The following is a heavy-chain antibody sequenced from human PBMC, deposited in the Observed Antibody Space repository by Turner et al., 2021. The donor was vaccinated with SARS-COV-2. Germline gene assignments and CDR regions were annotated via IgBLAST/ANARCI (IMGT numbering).Heavy chain of an antibody. CDR2: ISSTSSYI. CDR1: GFTFSSYS. J-gene: IGHJ6*02. D-gene: IGHD3-3*01. V-gene: IGHV3-21*01. Sequence: EVQLVESGGGLVKPGGSLRLSCAASGFTFSSYSMNWVRQAPGKGLEWVSSISSTSSYIYYADSVKGRFTISRDNAKNSLYLQMNSLRAEDTAVYYCARGDDFWSGYHHYGMDVWGQGTTVTVSS. CDR3: ARGDDFWSGYHHYGMDV.